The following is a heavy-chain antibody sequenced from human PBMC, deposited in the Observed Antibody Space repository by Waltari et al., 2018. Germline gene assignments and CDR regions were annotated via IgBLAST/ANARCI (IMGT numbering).Heavy chain of an antibody. CDR3: ARPTTRLYSSSWYCDY. D-gene: IGHD6-13*01. J-gene: IGHJ4*02. CDR1: GSSITSGYY. V-gene: IGHV4-38-2*01. Sequence: QVQLQESGPGLVKPSETLSLTCAVPGSSITSGYYWAWFRQPPGKGREWIGSIYHSGSTYYNPSLKSRVTISVDTSKNQFSLKLSSVTAADTAVYYCARPTTRLYSSSWYCDYWGQGTLVTVSS. CDR2: IYHSGST.